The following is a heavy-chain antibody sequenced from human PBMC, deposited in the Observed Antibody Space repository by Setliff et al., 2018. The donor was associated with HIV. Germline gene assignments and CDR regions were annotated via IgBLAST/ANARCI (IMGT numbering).Heavy chain of an antibody. J-gene: IGHJ4*02. CDR3: ARGGDYDSSGYYVT. D-gene: IGHD3-22*01. V-gene: IGHV1-69*02. CDR1: GGPFTSSS. CDR2: IIPILGVP. Sequence: SVKVSCKASGGPFTSSSIGWVRQAPGQGLEWMGRIIPILGVPRYAQKFQGRVTITADKSTSTSYTHLSSLRAEDTAVYFCARGGDYDSSGYYVTWGQGSLVTVSS.